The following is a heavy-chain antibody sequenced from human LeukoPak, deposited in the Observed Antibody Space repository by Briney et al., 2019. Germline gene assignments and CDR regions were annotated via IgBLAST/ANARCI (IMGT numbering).Heavy chain of an antibody. CDR2: IYYSGST. D-gene: IGHD4-17*01. CDR1: GGSISSSSYS. V-gene: IGHV4-39*07. Sequence: PSETLSLTCTVSGGSISSSSYSWGWIRQPPGKGLEWIGSIYYSGSTYYNPSLKSRVTISVDTSKNQFSLKLSSVTAADTAVYYCARGGGDYVSWFDPWGQGTLVTVSS. CDR3: ARGGGDYVSWFDP. J-gene: IGHJ5*02.